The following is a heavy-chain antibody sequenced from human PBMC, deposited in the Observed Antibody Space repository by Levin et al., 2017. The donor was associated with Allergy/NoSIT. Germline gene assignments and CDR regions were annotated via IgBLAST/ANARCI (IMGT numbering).Heavy chain of an antibody. CDR3: GVGWGGDGNGYFNY. J-gene: IGHJ4*02. V-gene: IGHV1-18*01. D-gene: IGHD2-8*01. CDR2: ISAKDGNI. CDR1: GYTFTNYG. Sequence: GESLKISCRTSGYTFTNYGISWVRQAPGQGLEWMGWISAKDGNINYAQKVQGRVTLTTDTSTSTAYMELRTLRSDDTAVYYCGVGWGGDGNGYFNYWGQGSPVTVSS.